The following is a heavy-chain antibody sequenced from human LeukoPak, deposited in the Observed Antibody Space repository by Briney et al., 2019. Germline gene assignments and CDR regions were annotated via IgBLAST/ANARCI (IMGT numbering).Heavy chain of an antibody. CDR1: GGSISSGSYY. Sequence: SETLSLTCTVSGGSISSGSYYWSWIRQPAGKGLEWIGRIYTSGSTNYNPSLKSRVTISVDTSKNQFSPKLSSVTAADTAVYYCARAKWGLYSSSYHYYYYYMDVWGKGTTVTVSS. CDR3: ARAKWGLYSSSYHYYYYYMDV. J-gene: IGHJ6*03. V-gene: IGHV4-61*02. CDR2: IYTSGST. D-gene: IGHD6-13*01.